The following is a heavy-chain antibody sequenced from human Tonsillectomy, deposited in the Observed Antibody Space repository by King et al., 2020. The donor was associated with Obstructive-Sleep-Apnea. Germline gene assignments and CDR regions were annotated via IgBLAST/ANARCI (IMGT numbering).Heavy chain of an antibody. CDR1: GFTFSSYG. V-gene: IGHV3-33*06. CDR3: AKDHDGDYGKGGVRFDY. CDR2: IWYDGSSK. J-gene: IGHJ4*02. Sequence: VQLVESGGGVVQPGRSLRLSCAASGFTFSSYGMHWVRQAPGKGLEWVAVIWYDGSSKYYADSVKGRFTISRDNSKNMLYLQMNSLRAEDTAVYYCAKDHDGDYGKGGVRFDYWGQGTLVTVSS. D-gene: IGHD4-17*01.